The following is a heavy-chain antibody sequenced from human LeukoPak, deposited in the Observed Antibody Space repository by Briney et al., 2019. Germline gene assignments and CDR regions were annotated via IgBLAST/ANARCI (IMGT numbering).Heavy chain of an antibody. V-gene: IGHV3-30-3*02. Sequence: SLRLSCAASGFTFSSYAMHWVRQAPGKGLEWVAVISYDGSNKYYADSVKGRFTISRDNSKNTLYLQMNSLRAEDTAVYYCAKMRNAPYWGQGTLVTVSS. CDR3: AKMRNAPY. CDR1: GFTFSSYA. J-gene: IGHJ4*02. CDR2: ISYDGSNK.